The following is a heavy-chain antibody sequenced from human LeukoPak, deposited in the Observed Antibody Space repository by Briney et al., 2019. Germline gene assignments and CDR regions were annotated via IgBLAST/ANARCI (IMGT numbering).Heavy chain of an antibody. J-gene: IGHJ3*01. D-gene: IGHD2/OR15-2a*01. CDR2: FIPIYGSA. Sequence: SVKVSCKASGGTFTSHAITWVRQAPGQGLEWMAGFIPIYGSASYAQKFQGRVTVTSEESTRTVYMALSSLASEDTAVYYCAGFFYDESPEAFDLWGQGTMVTVSS. CDR1: GGTFTSHA. V-gene: IGHV1-69*13. CDR3: AGFFYDESPEAFDL.